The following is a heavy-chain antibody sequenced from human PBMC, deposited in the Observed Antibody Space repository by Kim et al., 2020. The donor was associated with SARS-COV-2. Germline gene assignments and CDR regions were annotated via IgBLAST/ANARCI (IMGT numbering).Heavy chain of an antibody. V-gene: IGHV4-59*01. CDR1: GGSISSYY. CDR3: ARGDLWFGELSGYFDY. Sequence: SETLSLTCTVSGGSISSYYWSWIRQPPGKGLEWIGYIYYSGSTNYNPSLKSRVTISVDTSKNQFSLKLSSVTAADTAVYYCARGDLWFGELSGYFDYWGQGTLVTVSS. CDR2: IYYSGST. J-gene: IGHJ4*02. D-gene: IGHD3-10*01.